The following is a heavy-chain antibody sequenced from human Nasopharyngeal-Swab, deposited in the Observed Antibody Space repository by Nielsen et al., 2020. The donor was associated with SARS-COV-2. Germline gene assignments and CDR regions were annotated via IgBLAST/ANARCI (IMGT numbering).Heavy chain of an antibody. Sequence: WIRQPPGKGLEWLGYIYYSESTYYNPSLKSRITMSLETSKNQFSLKLSSVTAADTAVYYCARGRVQLWFDPILFDAFDIWGQGTMVTVSS. CDR2: IYYSEST. V-gene: IGHV4-30-4*01. D-gene: IGHD5-18*01. J-gene: IGHJ3*02. CDR3: ARGRVQLWFDPILFDAFDI.